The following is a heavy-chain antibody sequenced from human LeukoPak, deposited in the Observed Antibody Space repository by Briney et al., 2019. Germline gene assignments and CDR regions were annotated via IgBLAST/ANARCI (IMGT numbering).Heavy chain of an antibody. CDR1: GGSISSYY. Sequence: SETLSLTCTVSGGSISSYYWSWIRKPPGKGLEWIGYIYHSGSTYYNPSLKSRVTISVDRSKNQFSLKLSSVTAADTAVYYCARSAGAFDIWGQGTMVTVSS. J-gene: IGHJ3*02. D-gene: IGHD6-19*01. CDR3: ARSAGAFDI. CDR2: IYHSGST. V-gene: IGHV4-59*12.